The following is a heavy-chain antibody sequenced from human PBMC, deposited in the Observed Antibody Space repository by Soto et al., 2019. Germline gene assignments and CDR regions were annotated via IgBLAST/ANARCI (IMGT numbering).Heavy chain of an antibody. J-gene: IGHJ6*02. CDR1: CYSSSSYF. Sequence: SVKVSCKAICYSSSSYFINGFRQAPARGQELMCWISVLNCHSKYAQKLQGRVAITKDPGTSTAHMDLRSLRSDDAAVYFSATKDDHNDDKPYYCGMDAWGQGTMVTVYS. CDR2: ISVLNCHS. V-gene: IGHV1-18*01. CDR3: ATKDDHNDDKPYYCGMDA. D-gene: IGHD1-1*01.